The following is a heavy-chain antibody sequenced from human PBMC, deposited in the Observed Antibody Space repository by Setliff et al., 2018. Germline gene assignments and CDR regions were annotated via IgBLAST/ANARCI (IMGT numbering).Heavy chain of an antibody. D-gene: IGHD3-9*01. V-gene: IGHV1-69*06. CDR2: IITAFGSA. J-gene: IGHJ6*03. CDR1: GPTFNSHA. CDR3: ATSPKKVTGSDHYNYYMDV. Sequence: SVKVSCKTSGPTFNSHAINWVRQAPGQGLEWMGRIITAFGSAISAQKFQDRVSITADRTTYTAYLELTSLTLEDTAVYYCATSPKKVTGSDHYNYYMDVWGKGTTVTVSS.